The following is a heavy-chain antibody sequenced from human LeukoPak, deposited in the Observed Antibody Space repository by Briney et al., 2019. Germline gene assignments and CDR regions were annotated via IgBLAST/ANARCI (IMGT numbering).Heavy chain of an antibody. Sequence: ASVTVSFKASGYTFTGYYMHWVRQAPGQGLEWMGWINPNSGGTNYAQKFQGRVTMTRDTSISTAYMELSRLRSDDTAVYYCARTGEIAAAGYDYWGQGTLVTVSS. J-gene: IGHJ4*02. CDR2: INPNSGGT. D-gene: IGHD6-13*01. V-gene: IGHV1-2*02. CDR3: ARTGEIAAAGYDY. CDR1: GYTFTGYY.